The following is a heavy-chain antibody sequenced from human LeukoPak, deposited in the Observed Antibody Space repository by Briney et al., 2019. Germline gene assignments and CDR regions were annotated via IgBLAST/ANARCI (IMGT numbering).Heavy chain of an antibody. CDR2: IYYSGGT. CDR1: GGSISSYY. CDR3: ARLPYYYDSSGYRDY. V-gene: IGHV4-59*08. J-gene: IGHJ4*02. D-gene: IGHD3-22*01. Sequence: SETLSLTCTVSGGSISSYYWSWIRQPPGKGLERIGYIYYSGGTNYNPALKSRVTISVDTSKNQFSLKLSSVTAADTAVYYCARLPYYYDSSGYRDYWGQGTLVTVSS.